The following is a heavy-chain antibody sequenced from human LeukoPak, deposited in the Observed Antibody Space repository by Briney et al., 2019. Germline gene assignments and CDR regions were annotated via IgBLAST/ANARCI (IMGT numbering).Heavy chain of an antibody. CDR1: GFTFSSYW. J-gene: IGHJ3*02. D-gene: IGHD2-21*02. CDR2: IKKDGSEK. Sequence: GGSLRLSCAASGFTFSSYWMSWVRQAPGKGLEWVANIKKDGSEKYYVDSVKGRFTISRDNAKNSLYLQMNTLRAEDTAVYYYARERFRHGDCLWAFDIWGQGTMVTVSS. V-gene: IGHV3-7*01. CDR3: ARERFRHGDCLWAFDI.